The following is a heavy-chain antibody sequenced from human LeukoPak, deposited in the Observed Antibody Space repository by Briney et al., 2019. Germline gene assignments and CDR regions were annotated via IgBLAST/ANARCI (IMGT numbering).Heavy chain of an antibody. CDR1: GYTFTSYY. D-gene: IGHD6-13*01. CDR3: ASQSIAAAGTLYYYYMDV. CDR2: TNPSGGST. V-gene: IGHV1-46*01. Sequence: ASVKVSCKASGYTFTSYYMHWVRQAPGQGLEWMGITNPSGGSTSYAQKFQGRVTMTRDTSTSTVYMELSSLRSEDTAVYYCASQSIAAAGTLYYYYMDVWGKGTTVTVSS. J-gene: IGHJ6*03.